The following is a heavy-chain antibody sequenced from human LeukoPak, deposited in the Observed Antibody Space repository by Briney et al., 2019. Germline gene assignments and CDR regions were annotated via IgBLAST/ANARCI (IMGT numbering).Heavy chain of an antibody. Sequence: GGSLSLFYAAYGFTLSSSSINSVRQAPGEGLECHSYISSSSSYIYYADSVKGRFTNARDNAKNSLYLQTNSLRAEDTAVYYCARVGSSGWLIFDYWGQGTLVTVSS. CDR2: ISSSSSYI. D-gene: IGHD6-19*01. V-gene: IGHV3-21*05. CDR3: ARVGSSGWLIFDY. CDR1: GFTLSSSS. J-gene: IGHJ4*02.